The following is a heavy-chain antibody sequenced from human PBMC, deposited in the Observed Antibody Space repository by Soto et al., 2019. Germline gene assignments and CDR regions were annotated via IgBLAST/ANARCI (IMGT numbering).Heavy chain of an antibody. CDR1: GYTFTSYA. J-gene: IGHJ4*02. V-gene: IGHV1-3*01. Sequence: ASVKVSCKASGYTFTSYAMHWVRQAPGQGLEWMGYINASSGNTTYAQNLQDRVIMTTDTSTTTVYMELRSLRSDDTAVYYCAREMWTRSGPQNFFDYWGQGALVTVSS. CDR3: AREMWTRSGPQNFFDY. D-gene: IGHD6-25*01. CDR2: INASSGNT.